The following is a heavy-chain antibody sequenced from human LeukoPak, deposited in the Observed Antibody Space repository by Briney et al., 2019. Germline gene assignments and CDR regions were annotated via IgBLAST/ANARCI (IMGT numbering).Heavy chain of an antibody. V-gene: IGHV4-61*02. CDR2: IYTSGST. CDR3: AREGSSGYYDYFDY. J-gene: IGHJ4*02. CDR1: GGSISSGSYY. D-gene: IGHD3-22*01. Sequence: PSQTLSLTXTVSGGSISSGSYYWSWIRQPAGKGLEWIGRIYTSGSTNYNPSLKSRVTISVDTSKNQFSLKLSSVTAADTAVYYCAREGSSGYYDYFDYWGQGTLVTVSS.